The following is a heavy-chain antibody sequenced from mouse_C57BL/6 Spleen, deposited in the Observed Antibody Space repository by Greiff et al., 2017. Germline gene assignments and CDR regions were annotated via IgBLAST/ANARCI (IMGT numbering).Heavy chain of an antibody. Sequence: QVHVKQSGAELVRPGASVTLSCKASGYTFTDYEMHWVKQTPVHGLEWIGAIDPETGGTAYNQKFKGKAILTADKSSSTAYMELRSLTSEASAVYYCTSPLLRPAWFAYWGQGTLVTVSA. V-gene: IGHV1-15*01. CDR3: TSPLLRPAWFAY. CDR2: IDPETGGT. CDR1: GYTFTDYE. J-gene: IGHJ3*01. D-gene: IGHD1-2*01.